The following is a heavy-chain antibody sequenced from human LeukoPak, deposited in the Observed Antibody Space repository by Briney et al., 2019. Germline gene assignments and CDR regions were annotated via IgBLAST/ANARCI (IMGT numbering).Heavy chain of an antibody. V-gene: IGHV3-30*02. CDR2: IRYDGSNK. Sequence: GGSLRLSCAASGFTFSSYGMHWVRQAPGKGLEWVTFIRYDGSNKYYADSVKGRFTISRDNSKNTLYLQMNSLRAEDTAVYYCAKDLGDRRGYSYGSFDYWGQGTLVTVSS. D-gene: IGHD5-18*01. CDR1: GFTFSSYG. CDR3: AKDLGDRRGYSYGSFDY. J-gene: IGHJ4*02.